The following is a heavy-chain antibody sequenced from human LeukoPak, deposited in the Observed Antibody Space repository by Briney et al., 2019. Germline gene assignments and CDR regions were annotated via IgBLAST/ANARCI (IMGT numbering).Heavy chain of an antibody. CDR3: ARHRYYYDSGEPAFDI. V-gene: IGHV1-46*01. CDR2: INPSGGST. D-gene: IGHD3-22*01. CDR1: GYTFTSYY. Sequence: GASVKVSCKASGYTFTSYYMHWVRQAPGQGLEWMGIINPSGGSTSYAQKFQGRVTMTRDTSTSTVYMELSSLRSEDTAVYYCARHRYYYDSGEPAFDIWGQGTMVTVSS. J-gene: IGHJ3*02.